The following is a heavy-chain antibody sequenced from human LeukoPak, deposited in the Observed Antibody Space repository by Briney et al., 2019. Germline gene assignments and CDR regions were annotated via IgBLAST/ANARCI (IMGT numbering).Heavy chain of an antibody. Sequence: ASVKVSCKASGGTFSSYAISWVRQAPGQGLEWMGRIIPIFGIANYAQKFQGRVTITADKSTSTAYMELSSLRSEDTAVYYCARDRYDSSGYHYEFDYWGQGTLVTVSS. V-gene: IGHV1-69*04. CDR2: IIPIFGIA. D-gene: IGHD3-22*01. CDR1: GGTFSSYA. CDR3: ARDRYDSSGYHYEFDY. J-gene: IGHJ4*02.